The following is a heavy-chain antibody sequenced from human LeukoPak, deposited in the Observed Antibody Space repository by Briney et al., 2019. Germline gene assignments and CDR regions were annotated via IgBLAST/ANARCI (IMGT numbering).Heavy chain of an antibody. CDR1: GFTFSSYE. J-gene: IGHJ4*02. Sequence: GGSLRLSCAASGFTFSSYEMNWVRQAPGKGLEWVSYISNSGSTIYYAASVKGRFTISRDNAKNSLYLQMNSLRAEDTAVYYCARVALLWFGGFDYWGQGTLVTVSS. V-gene: IGHV3-48*03. CDR3: ARVALLWFGGFDY. CDR2: ISNSGSTI. D-gene: IGHD3-10*01.